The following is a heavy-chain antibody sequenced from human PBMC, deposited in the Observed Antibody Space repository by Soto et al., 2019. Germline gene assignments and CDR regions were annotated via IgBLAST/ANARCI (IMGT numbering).Heavy chain of an antibody. J-gene: IGHJ5*02. CDR3: AVGSSSWEYNWFDP. V-gene: IGHV6-1*01. CDR1: GDSVSSNSAA. Sequence: PSQTLSLTCAISGDSVSSNSAALNWIRQSPSRGLEWLGRTYYRSKWYNDYAVSVKSRITINPDTSKNQFSLQLNSVTPEDTAVYYCAVGSSSWEYNWFDPWGQGTLVTVSS. D-gene: IGHD6-13*01. CDR2: TYYRSKWYN.